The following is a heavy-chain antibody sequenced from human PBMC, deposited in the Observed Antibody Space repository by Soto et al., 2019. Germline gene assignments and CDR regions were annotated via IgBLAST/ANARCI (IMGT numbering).Heavy chain of an antibody. CDR1: GYTFTSNG. J-gene: IGHJ4*02. CDR3: AFGGCIVVVTALYDL. CDR2: ISAYNGNT. D-gene: IGHD2-21*02. Sequence: GASVKASCKAPGYTFTSNGISSVRQAPGQGLEWMGWISAYNGNTNYAQELQGRVTMTTDTSTSTAYMELRSLRSDDTAVYYCAFGGCIVVVTALYDLWGQGSLV. V-gene: IGHV1-18*01.